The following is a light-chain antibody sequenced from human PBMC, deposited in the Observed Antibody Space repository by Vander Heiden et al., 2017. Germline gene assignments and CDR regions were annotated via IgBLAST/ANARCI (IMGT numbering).Light chain of an antibody. J-gene: IGKJ5*01. CDR2: GAS. V-gene: IGKV1-13*02. CDR1: QGITSA. Sequence: AIQLTQSPSSLSASVGDRVTITCRASQGITSALAWYQQKPGKAPKLLIYGASTLESGVPSRFSGSGSGTDYTLSISSLQPEDFATYYCQQFNSYPLTFGQGTRLEIK. CDR3: QQFNSYPLT.